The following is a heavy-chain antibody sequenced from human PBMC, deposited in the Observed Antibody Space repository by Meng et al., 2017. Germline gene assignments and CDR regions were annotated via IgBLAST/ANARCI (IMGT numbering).Heavy chain of an antibody. V-gene: IGHV1-69*13. CDR2: IIPIFGTA. Sequence: SVQVSCKASGGTISSYAISWLRQAPAQGLEWMGGIIPIFGTANYAQKFQGRVTITADESTSTAYMELSSLRSEDTAVYYCARDSGHCSGGSCPPRFDIWGQGTMVTVSS. J-gene: IGHJ3*02. CDR1: GGTISSYA. CDR3: ARDSGHCSGGSCPPRFDI. D-gene: IGHD2-15*01.